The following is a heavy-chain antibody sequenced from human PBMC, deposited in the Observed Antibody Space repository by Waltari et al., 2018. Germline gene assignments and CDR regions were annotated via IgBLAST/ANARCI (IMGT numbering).Heavy chain of an antibody. CDR3: ARHAVSWGSDY. J-gene: IGHJ4*02. V-gene: IGHV4-38-2*01. D-gene: IGHD7-27*01. CDR2: IYHSGST. Sequence: QVQLQESGPGLVKPSETLSLTCAVSGYSISSGSYWGWIRQPPGKGLEWIGSIYHSGSTHYNPCLKSRVTISVDTSKNQFSLKLSAVTAADTAVECCARHAVSWGSDYWGQGTLVTVSS. CDR1: GYSISSGSY.